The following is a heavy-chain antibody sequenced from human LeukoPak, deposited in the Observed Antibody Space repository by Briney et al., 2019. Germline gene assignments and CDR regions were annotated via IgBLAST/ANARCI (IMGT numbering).Heavy chain of an antibody. CDR2: ISCDGSNK. V-gene: IGHV3-30*04. CDR1: GFTFSNYA. CDR3: ARGPDYDILADYFGY. D-gene: IGHD3-9*01. J-gene: IGHJ4*02. Sequence: GRSLRLSCAASGFTFSNYALHWVRQAPGKGLEWVAVISCDGSNKFYADSVRGRFTISRDNSKNTLFLQMNSLRPEDTAVYYCARGPDYDILADYFGYWGQGTLVTVSS.